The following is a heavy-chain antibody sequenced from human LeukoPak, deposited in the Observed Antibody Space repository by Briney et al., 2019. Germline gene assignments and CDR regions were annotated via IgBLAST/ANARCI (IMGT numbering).Heavy chain of an antibody. CDR2: IIPILGIA. D-gene: IGHD3-3*01. CDR1: GYTFTGYY. CDR3: ANTI. V-gene: IGHV1-69*02. J-gene: IGHJ4*02. Sequence: SVKVSCKASGYTFTGYYMHRVRQAPGQGLEWMGRIIPILGIANYAQKFQGRVTITADKSTSTAYMELSSLRSEDTAVYYCANTIWGQETLVTVSS.